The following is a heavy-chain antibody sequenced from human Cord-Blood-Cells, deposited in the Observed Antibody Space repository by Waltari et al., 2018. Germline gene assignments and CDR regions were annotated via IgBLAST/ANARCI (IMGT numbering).Heavy chain of an antibody. CDR1: GGSLSSYY. CDR3: ARDRSSCGDNWFDP. D-gene: IGHD6-6*01. V-gene: IGHV4-59*01. Sequence: QVQLQESGPGLVTPSETLSLTCTVSGGSLSSYYWSWLRPPPGKGPEWIGYIYYSGITNYNPALKSRVTISVDTSKNQFSLKLSSVTAADTTVYYCARDRSSCGDNWFDPWGQGTLVTVSS. J-gene: IGHJ5*02. CDR2: IYYSGIT.